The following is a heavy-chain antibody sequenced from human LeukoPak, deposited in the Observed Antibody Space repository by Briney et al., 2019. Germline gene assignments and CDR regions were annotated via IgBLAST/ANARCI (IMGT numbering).Heavy chain of an antibody. J-gene: IGHJ6*03. CDR1: GFTFSGSA. CDR3: TRLAEDSSGYYYVHYYYMDV. Sequence: PGGSLRLSCAASGFTFSGSAMHWVRQASGKGLEWVGRIRSKANSYATAYAASVKGRFTISRDDSKNTAYLQMNSLKTEDTAVYYCTRLAEDSSGYYYVHYYYMDVWGKGTTVTVSS. V-gene: IGHV3-73*01. D-gene: IGHD3-22*01. CDR2: IRSKANSYAT.